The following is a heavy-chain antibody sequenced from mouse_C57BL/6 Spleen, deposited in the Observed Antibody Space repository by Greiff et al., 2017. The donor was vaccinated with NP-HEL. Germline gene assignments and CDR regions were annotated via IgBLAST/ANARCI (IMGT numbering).Heavy chain of an antibody. CDR2: ISSGSSTI. J-gene: IGHJ2*01. CDR1: GFTFSDYG. CDR3: ARDWDEGYYFDY. D-gene: IGHD4-1*01. V-gene: IGHV5-17*01. Sequence: EVQRVESGGGLVKPGGSLKLSCAASGFTFSDYGMHWVRQAPEKGLEWVAYISSGSSTIYYADTVKGRFTISRDNAKNTLLLQMTSLRSEDTAMYYCARDWDEGYYFDYWGQGTTLTVSS.